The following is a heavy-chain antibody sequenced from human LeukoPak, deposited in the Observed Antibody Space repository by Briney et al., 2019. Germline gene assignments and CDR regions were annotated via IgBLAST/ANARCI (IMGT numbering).Heavy chain of an antibody. CDR2: ISAYNGNT. D-gene: IGHD2-2*01. CDR3: ARGSDIVVVPAAIDYYMDV. Sequence: ASVKVSCKASGYTFTSYGISWVRQAPGQGLEWMGWISAYNGNTNYAQKLQGRVTMTTDTSTSTAYMELRSPRSDDTAVYYCARGSDIVVVPAAIDYYMDVWGKGTTVTVSS. V-gene: IGHV1-18*01. J-gene: IGHJ6*03. CDR1: GYTFTSYG.